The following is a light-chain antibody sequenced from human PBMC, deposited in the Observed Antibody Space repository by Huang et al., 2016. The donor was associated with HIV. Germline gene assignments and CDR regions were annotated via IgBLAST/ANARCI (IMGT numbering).Light chain of an antibody. CDR2: AAS. CDR1: QDITND. V-gene: IGKV1-6*02. J-gene: IGKJ1*01. CDR3: LQDFNYPRT. Sequence: AIQLTQSPSSLSASVGDRVTITCRASQDITNDLGWYQQKPGNAPKLLISAASTLRSGVPSRFSGSGSGTDFTRTISSLQPEDFATYFCLQDFNYPRTFGQGTRVEIK.